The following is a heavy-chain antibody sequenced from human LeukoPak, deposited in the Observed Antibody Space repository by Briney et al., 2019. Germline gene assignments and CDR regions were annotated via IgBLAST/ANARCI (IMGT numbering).Heavy chain of an antibody. CDR2: INPDSGGT. CDR3: ARPFIETPSLGALDY. CDR1: GYTFSSHG. V-gene: IGHV1-2*02. Sequence: GASVKVSCKASGYTFSSHGITWVRQAPGQGLEWMGWINPDSGGTNYAQNFQGRVTMTRDTSISTAYMELSRLRSDDTAVYYCARPFIETPSLGALDYWGQGTLVTVSS. D-gene: IGHD4-23*01. J-gene: IGHJ4*02.